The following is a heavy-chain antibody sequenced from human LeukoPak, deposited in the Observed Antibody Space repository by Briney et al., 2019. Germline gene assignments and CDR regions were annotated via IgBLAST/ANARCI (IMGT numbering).Heavy chain of an antibody. CDR3: ARGGDDILTGYYWGVGYFDY. CDR1: GFTFSDKW. CDR2: IKKDGSQK. V-gene: IGHV3-7*03. Sequence: GGSLRLSCVASGFTFSDKWMSWVRQAPGKGPEWVASIKKDGSQKYYVDSVKGRFTISRDNSKNTLYLQMNSLRAEDTAVYYCARGGDDILTGYYWGVGYFDYWGQGTLVTVSS. D-gene: IGHD3-9*01. J-gene: IGHJ4*02.